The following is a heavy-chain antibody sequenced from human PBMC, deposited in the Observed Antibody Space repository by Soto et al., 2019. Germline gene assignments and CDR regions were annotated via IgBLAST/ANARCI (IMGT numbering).Heavy chain of an antibody. J-gene: IGHJ6*03. CDR2: ITWHSGTI. V-gene: IGHV3-9*01. D-gene: IGHD3-16*01. CDR3: AKEMITFGDFNYYYMDV. CDR1: GFTFDQYT. Sequence: EVQLVESGGGLGQPGRSLRLACAASGFTFDQYTMHWVRQAPGKGLEWVSSITWHSGTIGYADSVKGRFTIARDNAKNSLYLQMKSLRGEDTALYYCAKEMITFGDFNYYYMDVWGNGTTVTVSS.